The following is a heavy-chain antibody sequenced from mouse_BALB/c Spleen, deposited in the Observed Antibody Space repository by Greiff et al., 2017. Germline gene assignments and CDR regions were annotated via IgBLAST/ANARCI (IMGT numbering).Heavy chain of an antibody. CDR1: GYTFTSYY. Sequence: VQLQQPGAELVKPGASVKLSCKASGYTFTSYYMYWVKQRPGQGLEWIGGINPSNGGTNFNEKFKSKATLTVDKSSSTAYMQLSSLTSEDSAVYYCTRSTYGYESYYAMDYWGQGTSVTVSS. J-gene: IGHJ4*01. D-gene: IGHD2-2*01. CDR2: INPSNGGT. V-gene: IGHV1S81*02. CDR3: TRSTYGYESYYAMDY.